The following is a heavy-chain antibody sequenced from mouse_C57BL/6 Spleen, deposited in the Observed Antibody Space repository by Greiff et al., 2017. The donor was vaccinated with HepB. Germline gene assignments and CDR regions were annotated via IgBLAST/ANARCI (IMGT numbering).Heavy chain of an antibody. V-gene: IGHV14-2*01. CDR3: ARKAVSSYGAMDY. D-gene: IGHD1-1*01. CDR1: GFNIKDYY. Sequence: VQLKESGAELVKPGASVKLSCTASGFNIKDYYMHWVKQRTEQGLEWIGRIDPEDGETKYAPKFQGKATITADTSSNTAYLQLSSLTSEDTAVYYCARKAVSSYGAMDYWGQGTSVTVSS. CDR2: IDPEDGET. J-gene: IGHJ4*01.